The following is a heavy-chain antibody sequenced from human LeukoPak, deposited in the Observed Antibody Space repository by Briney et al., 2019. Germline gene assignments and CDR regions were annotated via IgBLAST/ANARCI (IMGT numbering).Heavy chain of an antibody. J-gene: IGHJ3*02. CDR3: ASFSGSYRVNAFDI. V-gene: IGHV4-39*07. D-gene: IGHD1-26*01. Sequence: SETLSLTCTVSGGSISSSSYYWGWIRQPPGKGLEWIGEIYHSGSTNYNPSLKSRVTISVDKSKNQFSLKLSSVTAADTAVYYCASFSGSYRVNAFDIWGQGTMVTVSS. CDR1: GGSISSSSYY. CDR2: IYHSGST.